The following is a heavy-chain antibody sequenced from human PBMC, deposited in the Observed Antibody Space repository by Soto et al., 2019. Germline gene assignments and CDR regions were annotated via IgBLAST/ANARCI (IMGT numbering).Heavy chain of an antibody. CDR2: IYDSGST. CDR1: GGSISSYY. D-gene: IGHD6-19*01. CDR3: ARVQYRGWPDY. V-gene: IGHV4-59*01. J-gene: IGHJ4*02. Sequence: QVQLQESGPGLVKPSETLSLTCTVSGGSISSYYWSWIRQPTGKGLEWIGYIYDSGSTNYNPSLTSRVTITVDTSKNQFSLKLSSVTAADTAVDDCARVQYRGWPDYWGQGTLVTVSS.